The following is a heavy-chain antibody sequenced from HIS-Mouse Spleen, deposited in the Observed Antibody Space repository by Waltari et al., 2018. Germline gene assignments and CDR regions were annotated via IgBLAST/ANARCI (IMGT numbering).Heavy chain of an antibody. CDR1: GFTFSSYA. J-gene: IGHJ6*02. CDR3: AKDFYSSSWYGYYYYYGMDV. V-gene: IGHV3-23*01. CDR2: ICGSGGST. Sequence: EVQLLESGGGLVQPGGSLRLSCAASGFTFSSYAISWFRQAPGKGLGSVSAICGSGGSTYYADSVKGRFTISRDNSKNTLYLQMNSLRAEDTAVYYCAKDFYSSSWYGYYYYYGMDVWGQGTTVTVSS. D-gene: IGHD6-13*01.